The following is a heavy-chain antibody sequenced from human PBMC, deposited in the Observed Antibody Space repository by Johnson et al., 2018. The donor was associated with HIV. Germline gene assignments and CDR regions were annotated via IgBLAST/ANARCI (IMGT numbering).Heavy chain of an antibody. Sequence: QVQLVESGGGVVQPGRSLRLSCAASGFTFSSYAMHWVRQAPGKGLEWVAVISYDGSNKYYADSVKGRFTISRDNSKNTLYLQMNSLRAEDTAVYYCARDRGPLVVTAIHEGNSGAFDIWGQGTMVTVSS. V-gene: IGHV3-30-3*01. CDR3: ARDRGPLVVTAIHEGNSGAFDI. CDR1: GFTFSSYA. D-gene: IGHD2-21*02. J-gene: IGHJ3*02. CDR2: ISYDGSNK.